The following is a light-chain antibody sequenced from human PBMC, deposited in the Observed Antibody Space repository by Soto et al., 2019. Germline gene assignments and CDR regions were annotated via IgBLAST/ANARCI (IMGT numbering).Light chain of an antibody. V-gene: IGKV1-39*01. J-gene: IGKJ2*01. Sequence: DIQMTQSPSSLSASVGDRVTITCRTSQSIGRFLNWYQQRPGTAPKLLIYAASSLQSGVPSRFSGSGSGTEFTLTINNLQPEDFATYYCQQSYIFPIYTFGPGTRLEI. CDR3: QQSYIFPIYT. CDR1: QSIGRF. CDR2: AAS.